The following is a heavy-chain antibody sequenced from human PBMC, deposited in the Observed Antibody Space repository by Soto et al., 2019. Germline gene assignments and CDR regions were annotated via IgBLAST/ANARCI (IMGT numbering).Heavy chain of an antibody. Sequence: ASVKVSCKASGYTFTGYYMHWVRQAPGQGLEWMGWINPNSGGTNYAQKFQGWVTMTRDTSISTAYMELSRLRSDDTAVYYCARMVYGESYYYYGMDVWGQGITVTVSS. CDR2: INPNSGGT. J-gene: IGHJ6*02. D-gene: IGHD2-8*01. CDR3: ARMVYGESYYYYGMDV. V-gene: IGHV1-2*04. CDR1: GYTFTGYY.